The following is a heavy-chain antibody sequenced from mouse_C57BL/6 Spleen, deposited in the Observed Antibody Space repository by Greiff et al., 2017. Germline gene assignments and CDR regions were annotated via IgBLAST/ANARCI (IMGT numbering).Heavy chain of an antibody. CDR3: ARSYYGYDGVFDY. Sequence: EVQLVESGGGLVKPGGSLKLSCAASGFTFSDYGMHWVRQVPEKGLEWVAYISSGSSTIYSTHTVKGRFTISRDNANNTLFLQMTSLSSEDTAMYYCARSYYGYDGVFDYWGQGTTLTVSS. J-gene: IGHJ2*01. CDR1: GFTFSDYG. CDR2: ISSGSSTI. D-gene: IGHD2-2*01. V-gene: IGHV5-17*01.